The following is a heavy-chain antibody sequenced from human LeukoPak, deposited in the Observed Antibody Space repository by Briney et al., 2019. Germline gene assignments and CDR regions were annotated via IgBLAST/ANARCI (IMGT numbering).Heavy chain of an antibody. Sequence: SVKVSCTASGGTFSSYAISWVRQAPGQGLEWMGGIIPIFGTANYAQKFQGRVTITADESTSTAYMELSSLRSEDTAVYYCARDGYSSSSFTPFDYWGQGTLVTVSS. V-gene: IGHV1-69*13. CDR1: GGTFSSYA. CDR3: ARDGYSSSSFTPFDY. D-gene: IGHD6-6*01. CDR2: IIPIFGTA. J-gene: IGHJ4*02.